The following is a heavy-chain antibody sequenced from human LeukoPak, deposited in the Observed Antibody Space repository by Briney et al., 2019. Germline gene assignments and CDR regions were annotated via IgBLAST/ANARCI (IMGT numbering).Heavy chain of an antibody. Sequence: PSETLSLTCIVSGGSISSISSNNYHWGWIRQPPGKGLEWIGSIYYSGSTYYNPSLKSRVTISVDTSKNQFSLKLSSVTAADTALYYCARDHFGSLDSWGQGILVTVSS. CDR2: IYYSGST. D-gene: IGHD3-10*01. J-gene: IGHJ4*02. CDR1: GGSISSISSNNYH. CDR3: ARDHFGSLDS. V-gene: IGHV4-39*02.